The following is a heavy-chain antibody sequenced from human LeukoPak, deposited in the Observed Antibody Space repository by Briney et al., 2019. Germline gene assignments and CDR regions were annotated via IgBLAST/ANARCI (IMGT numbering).Heavy chain of an antibody. V-gene: IGHV1-2*02. J-gene: IGHJ4*02. Sequence: ASVKVSCKASESSGTAYDVHWVREAPGQGLEWMGWINPNSGVTNYAQKFQGRVTMTRDTSISTAYMELSRLRSDDTAGHYCTSTGYEDYYFLRCGQRTLLTVSS. CDR1: ESSGTAYD. D-gene: IGHD2/OR15-2a*01. CDR3: TSTGYEDYYFLR. CDR2: INPNSGVT.